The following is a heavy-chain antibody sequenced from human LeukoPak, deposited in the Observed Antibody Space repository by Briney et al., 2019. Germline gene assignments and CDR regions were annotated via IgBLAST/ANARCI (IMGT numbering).Heavy chain of an antibody. Sequence: GGSLRLSCAASGFTFSNYWVSWVRQAPGKGLEWVANIKEDGSDKNYVDSVRGRFTISRDNAKNSLFLQMNSLRAEDTAVYYCARAWLDPWGQGTLVTVSS. CDR3: ARAWLDP. J-gene: IGHJ5*02. CDR1: GFTFSNYW. V-gene: IGHV3-7*05. CDR2: IKEDGSDK.